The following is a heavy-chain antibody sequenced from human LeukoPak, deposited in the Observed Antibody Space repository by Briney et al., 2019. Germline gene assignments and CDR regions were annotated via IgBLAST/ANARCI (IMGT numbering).Heavy chain of an antibody. J-gene: IGHJ4*02. Sequence: GGSLRLSCAASGFTFSSYAMSWVRQAPGKGLEWVSAISGSGGSTYYADSVKGRFTTSRDNSKNTLYLQMNSLRAEDTAVYYCAKVRGATGYYFDYWGQGTLVTVSS. CDR1: GFTFSSYA. CDR2: ISGSGGST. CDR3: AKVRGATGYYFDY. D-gene: IGHD1-26*01. V-gene: IGHV3-23*01.